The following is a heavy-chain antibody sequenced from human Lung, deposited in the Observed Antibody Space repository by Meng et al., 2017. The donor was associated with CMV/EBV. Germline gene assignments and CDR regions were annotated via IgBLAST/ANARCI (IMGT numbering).Heavy chain of an antibody. CDR3: ARDDYGPFNY. D-gene: IGHD4/OR15-4a*01. J-gene: IGHJ4*02. V-gene: IGHV1-2*02. CDR2: IDPRRGDT. Sequence: QVPLVQSGGALKKPGASEKVSCRASGYTITSYYIHWIRQAPGQGLEWMGWIDPRRGDTKYAQRFQGRVTLTRDTSIDTVYMELTSLTSDDTAVYYCARDDYGPFNYWGQGTLVTVSS. CDR1: GYTITSYY.